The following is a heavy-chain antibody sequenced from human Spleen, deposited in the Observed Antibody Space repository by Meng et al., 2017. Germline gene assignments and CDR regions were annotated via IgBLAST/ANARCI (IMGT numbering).Heavy chain of an antibody. Sequence: QVQLVQSGAEVKKPGASVKVSCKASGYTFSSEGISWVRQAPGQGLEWMGWISVYNGNTNHAQRFQGRVTMTTDTSTSTAYMELRTLRSDDTAVYYCARDRGGLPDYWGQGTLVTVSS. CDR2: ISVYNGNT. V-gene: IGHV1-18*01. CDR3: ARDRGGLPDY. J-gene: IGHJ4*02. CDR1: GYTFSSEG. D-gene: IGHD2-15*01.